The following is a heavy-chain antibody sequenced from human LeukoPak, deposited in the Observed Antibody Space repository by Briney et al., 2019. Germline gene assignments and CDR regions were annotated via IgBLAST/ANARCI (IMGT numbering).Heavy chain of an antibody. CDR2: IYYSGST. V-gene: IGHV4-30-4*01. Sequence: PSETLSLTCTVSADSISSGDYYWSWIRQPPGKGLEWIVYIYYSGSTYYNPSLKSRVTISVDTSKNQFSLKLSSVTAADTAVYYCARVAHYYDSSGYYGVGYYFDYWGQGTLVTVSS. D-gene: IGHD3-22*01. CDR1: ADSISSGDYY. CDR3: ARVAHYYDSSGYYGVGYYFDY. J-gene: IGHJ4*02.